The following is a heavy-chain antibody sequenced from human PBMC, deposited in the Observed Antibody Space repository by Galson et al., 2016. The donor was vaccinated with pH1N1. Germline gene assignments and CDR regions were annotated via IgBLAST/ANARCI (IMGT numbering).Heavy chain of an antibody. J-gene: IGHJ4*02. CDR2: IKSKTDGGTT. V-gene: IGHV3-15*01. Sequence: SLRLSCAASGFTYSNAWMSWVRQAPGKGLEWVGRIKSKTDGGTTDYAAPVKGRFTLSRDDSKNTLYLQMNSLKIEDTAVYYCRGLNDNWGQGTLVTVSS. CDR3: RGLNDN. D-gene: IGHD3-16*01. CDR1: GFTYSNAW.